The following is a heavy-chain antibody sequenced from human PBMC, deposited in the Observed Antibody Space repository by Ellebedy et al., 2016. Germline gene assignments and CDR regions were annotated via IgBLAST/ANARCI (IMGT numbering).Heavy chain of an antibody. CDR3: RQGHYADY. Sequence: GGSLRLXCAPSGFTFSNFFMSWVRQTPGKGLEWVSTISGDGGSTYIADSVKGRFTISRDNSKNTMFLQMNSLRADDTAVYYCRQGHYADYWGQGTLVTVSS. CDR2: ISGDGGST. CDR1: GFTFSNFF. J-gene: IGHJ4*02. V-gene: IGHV3-23*01.